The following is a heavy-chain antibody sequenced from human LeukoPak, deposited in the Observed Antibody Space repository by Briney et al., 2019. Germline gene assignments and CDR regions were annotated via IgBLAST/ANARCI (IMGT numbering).Heavy chain of an antibody. CDR2: IYYSGST. V-gene: IGHV4-59*01. CDR1: GGSITSGC. D-gene: IGHD3-22*01. Sequence: SETLSLTCTVSGGSITSGCWSWIRQPPGKGLEWIGCIYYSGSTNHNPSLKSRVIISLDTSKSQFSLKLSSVTAADTAVYYCARDQNCYDGSGFSTWFDPWGQGTLVTVSS. J-gene: IGHJ5*02. CDR3: ARDQNCYDGSGFSTWFDP.